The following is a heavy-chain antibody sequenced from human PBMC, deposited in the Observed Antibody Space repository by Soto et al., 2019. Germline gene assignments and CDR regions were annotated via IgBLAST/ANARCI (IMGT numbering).Heavy chain of an antibody. J-gene: IGHJ4*02. Sequence: SETLSLTCTVSGGSISSYYWSWIRQPPGKGLEWIGYIYYSGSTNYNPSLKSRVTISVDTSKNQFSLKLSSVTAADTAVYYCARRVEVYYFDYWGQGTLVTVSS. D-gene: IGHD2-15*01. V-gene: IGHV4-59*08. CDR1: GGSISSYY. CDR2: IYYSGST. CDR3: ARRVEVYYFDY.